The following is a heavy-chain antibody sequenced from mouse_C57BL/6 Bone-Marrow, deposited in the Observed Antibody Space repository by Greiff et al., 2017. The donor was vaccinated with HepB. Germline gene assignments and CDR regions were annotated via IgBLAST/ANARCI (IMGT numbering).Heavy chain of an antibody. J-gene: IGHJ2*01. D-gene: IGHD1-1*01. Sequence: EVQLQQSGPELVKPGASVKISCKASGYTFTDYYMNWVKQSHGKSLEWIGDINPNNGGTSYNQKFKGKATLTVDKSSSTAYMELRSLTSEDSAVYYCASLTAKGITTVAFDYWGQGTTLTVSS. CDR2: INPNNGGT. V-gene: IGHV1-26*01. CDR1: GYTFTDYY. CDR3: ASLTAKGITTVAFDY.